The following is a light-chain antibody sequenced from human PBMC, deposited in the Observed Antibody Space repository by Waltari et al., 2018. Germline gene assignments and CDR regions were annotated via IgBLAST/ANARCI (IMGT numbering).Light chain of an antibody. V-gene: IGKV1-16*01. CDR3: HQGYIYPFT. J-gene: IGKJ3*01. Sequence: DIKMTQSQSSLSASVGDTVTITCQANQGIGNNLNWYQQRPGKAPKLLNYRASSLQTASPTRSSGTGSGTDFTLTISSLQPEDFAPYYCHQGYIYPFTFGPGTKLDIK. CDR2: RAS. CDR1: QGIGNN.